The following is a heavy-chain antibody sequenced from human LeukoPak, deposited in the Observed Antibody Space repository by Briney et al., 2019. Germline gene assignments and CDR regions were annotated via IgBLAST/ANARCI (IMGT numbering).Heavy chain of an antibody. CDR3: APTTRYYYYMDV. J-gene: IGHJ6*03. V-gene: IGHV1-46*01. Sequence: GASVKVSCKASGYTFTSYYMHWVRQAPGQGLEWMGIINPSGGSTSYAQKFQGRVTMSVDTSKNQFSLKLSSVTAADTAVYYCAPTTRYYYYMDVWGKGTTVTISS. CDR2: INPSGGST. CDR1: GYTFTSYY. D-gene: IGHD5-12*01.